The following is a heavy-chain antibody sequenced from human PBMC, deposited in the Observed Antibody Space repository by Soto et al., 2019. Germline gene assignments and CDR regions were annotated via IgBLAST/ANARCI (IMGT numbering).Heavy chain of an antibody. CDR3: ERVLGGSSSYTPYYYMDV. V-gene: IGHV6-1*01. CDR1: GDSVSSNSAA. J-gene: IGHJ6*03. D-gene: IGHD3-16*01. Sequence: SQTLSLTCAISGDSVSSNSAAWNWIRQSPSRGLEWLGRTYYRSKWYNDYAVSVKSRITINPDTSKNQFSLQLNSVTPEDTAVYYCERVLGGSSSYTPYYYMDVWGKGPTVTVP. CDR2: TYYRSKWYN.